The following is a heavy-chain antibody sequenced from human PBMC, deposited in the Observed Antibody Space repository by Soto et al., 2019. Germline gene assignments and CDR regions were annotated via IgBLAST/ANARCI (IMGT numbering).Heavy chain of an antibody. D-gene: IGHD2-21*02. CDR2: IIPLLGIA. J-gene: IGHJ6*02. Sequence: QVQLVQSGAEVKTPGSSVKVSCKASAGTFSSYTISWVRQAPGQGLEWMGRIIPLLGIANYAQKFQGRVKITADKATSTAYMDLSSLRSEDTAVYYCAREWSREVTRSSYYYGMDLWGQGTTVSVCS. CDR3: AREWSREVTRSSYYYGMDL. CDR1: AGTFSSYT. V-gene: IGHV1-69*08.